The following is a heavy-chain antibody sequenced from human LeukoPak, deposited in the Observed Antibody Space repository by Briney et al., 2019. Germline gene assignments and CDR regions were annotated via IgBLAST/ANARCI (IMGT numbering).Heavy chain of an antibody. J-gene: IGHJ4*02. CDR2: IRYDGSNK. V-gene: IGHV3-30*02. CDR3: ATNSNYNFDS. Sequence: GGSLRLSCAASGLTFSNYGMHWVRQAPGKGLEWVAFIRYDGSNKYYTDSVKGRFTISRDNSKNTLYLQMNSLRPEDTAVYYCATNSNYNFDSWGQGILVTVSS. D-gene: IGHD4-11*01. CDR1: GLTFSNYG.